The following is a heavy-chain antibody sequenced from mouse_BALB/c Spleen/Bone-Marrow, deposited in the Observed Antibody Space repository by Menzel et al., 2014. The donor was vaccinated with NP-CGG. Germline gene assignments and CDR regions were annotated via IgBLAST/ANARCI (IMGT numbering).Heavy chain of an antibody. V-gene: IGHV2-6-4*01. CDR2: IWGGGST. Sequence: VMLVESGPGLVAPSQRLSIPCTVSGFSLSRYSIHWIRQPPGNGLEWLGMIWGGGSTDYNSALKSRLSISKDNSKSQVFLKMNSLQTDDTAIYYCARNLRDPFAYWGQGTLVTVSA. CDR1: GFSLSRYS. J-gene: IGHJ3*01. CDR3: ARNLRDPFAY.